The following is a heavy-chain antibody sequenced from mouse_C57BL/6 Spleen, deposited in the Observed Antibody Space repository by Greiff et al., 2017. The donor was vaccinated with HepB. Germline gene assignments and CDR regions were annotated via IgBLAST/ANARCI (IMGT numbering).Heavy chain of an antibody. Sequence: QVQLKESGPELVKPGASVKISCKASGYAFSSSWMNWVKQRPGKGLEWIGRIYPGDGDTNYNGKFKGKATLTADKSSSTAYMQLSSLTSEDSAVYFCARGRGDYWGQGTTLTVSS. CDR2: IYPGDGDT. CDR1: GYAFSSSW. J-gene: IGHJ2*01. CDR3: ARGRGDY. V-gene: IGHV1-82*01.